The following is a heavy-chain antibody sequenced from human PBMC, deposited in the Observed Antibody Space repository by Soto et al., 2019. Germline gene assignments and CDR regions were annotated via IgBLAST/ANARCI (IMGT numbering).Heavy chain of an antibody. Sequence: QVQLVESGGGVVQPGRSLRLSCAASGFTFSSYAMHWVRQAPGKGLEWVAVISYDGSNKYYADSVKGRFTISRDNSKNTVYLQMNSLRAEDTAVYYCARGGGIAALDYWGQGTLVTVSS. CDR1: GFTFSSYA. J-gene: IGHJ4*02. D-gene: IGHD6-13*01. CDR2: ISYDGSNK. CDR3: ARGGGIAALDY. V-gene: IGHV3-30-3*01.